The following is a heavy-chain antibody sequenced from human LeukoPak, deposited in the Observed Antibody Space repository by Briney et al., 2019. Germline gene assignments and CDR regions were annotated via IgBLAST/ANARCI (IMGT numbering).Heavy chain of an antibody. V-gene: IGHV3-30-3*01. Sequence: GGSLRLSCAASGFTFSSFAMHWVRQAPGKGLEWVAVISYDGSNKYYADSVKGRFTISRDNSKNSMYLQMNTLRVEDTAVYYCARGRYYDTGRGHFDYWGQGTLVTVSS. CDR1: GFTFSSFA. J-gene: IGHJ4*02. CDR2: ISYDGSNK. D-gene: IGHD3-3*01. CDR3: ARGRYYDTGRGHFDY.